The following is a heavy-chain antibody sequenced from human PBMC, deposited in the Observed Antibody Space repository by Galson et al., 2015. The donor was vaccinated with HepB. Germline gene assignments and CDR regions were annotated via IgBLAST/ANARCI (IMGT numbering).Heavy chain of an antibody. V-gene: IGHV1-24*01. CDR3: ALAAAGTEYNWFDP. CDR2: FDPEDGET. D-gene: IGHD6-13*01. CDR1: GYTLTELS. J-gene: IGHJ5*02. Sequence: SVKVSCKVSGYTLTELSMHWVRQAPGKGLEWMGGFDPEDGETIYAQKFQGRVTMTEDTSTDTAYMELSSLRSEDTAVYYCALAAAGTEYNWFDPWGQGTLVTVSS.